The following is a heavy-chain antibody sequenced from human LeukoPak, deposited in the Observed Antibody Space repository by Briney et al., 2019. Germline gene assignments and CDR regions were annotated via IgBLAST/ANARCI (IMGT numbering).Heavy chain of an antibody. Sequence: SETLSLTCTVSDYSISSGYYWGWIRQPPGKGLEWIGNIYSSGSTYYNSSLKSRVTISIDTSNNQVSLKMSSMTAADTAVYYCAKSDGYGLIDSWGQGTLVTVSS. CDR3: AKSDGYGLIDS. V-gene: IGHV4-38-2*02. CDR2: IYSSGST. CDR1: DYSISSGYY. D-gene: IGHD2-21*02. J-gene: IGHJ5*01.